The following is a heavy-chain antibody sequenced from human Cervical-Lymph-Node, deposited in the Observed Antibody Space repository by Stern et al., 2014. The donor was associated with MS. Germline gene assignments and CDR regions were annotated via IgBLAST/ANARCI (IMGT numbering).Heavy chain of an antibody. J-gene: IGHJ2*01. V-gene: IGHV3-9*01. D-gene: IGHD3-16*01. CDR3: VRDRGASGTYWYFDL. CDR1: GFTFDDHA. CDR2: INLNSGDI. Sequence: EVQLEESGGGLIQPGRSLSLSCAASGFTFDDHAMHWVRQAPGKGLEWISGINLNSGDIDYADSVKGRFTISRDNAKNSLYLQMSSLRPEDTALYLCVRDRGASGTYWYFDLWGRGTLVTVSS.